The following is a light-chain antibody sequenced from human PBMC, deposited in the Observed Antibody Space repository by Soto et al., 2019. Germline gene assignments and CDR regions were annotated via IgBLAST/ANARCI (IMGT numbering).Light chain of an antibody. V-gene: IGKV3-15*01. Sequence: DIVVTQSPGTLSLSPVERATLSCRASQSISTDHLAWYQQKPGQAPRLLIYGASTRATGIPARFSGSGSGTEFTLTISSLQSEDFAVYYCQQYNNWPRTFGQGTKVDI. CDR2: GAS. J-gene: IGKJ1*01. CDR1: QSISTD. CDR3: QQYNNWPRT.